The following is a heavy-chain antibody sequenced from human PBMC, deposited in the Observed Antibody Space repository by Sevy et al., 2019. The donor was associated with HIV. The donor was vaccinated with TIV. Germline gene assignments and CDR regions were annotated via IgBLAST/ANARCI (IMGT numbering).Heavy chain of an antibody. CDR1: GGSFSGYY. J-gene: IGHJ6*02. D-gene: IGHD3-22*01. V-gene: IGHV4-34*01. CDR2: INHSGST. CDR3: ARGTYYYDSSGYSAFYYYYYGMDV. Sequence: SETLSLTCAVYGGSFSGYYWSWIRQPPGKGLEWIGEINHSGSTNYNPSLKRRVTISVDTSKNQFSLKLSSVTAADTAVYYCARGTYYYDSSGYSAFYYYYYGMDVWGQGTTVTVSS.